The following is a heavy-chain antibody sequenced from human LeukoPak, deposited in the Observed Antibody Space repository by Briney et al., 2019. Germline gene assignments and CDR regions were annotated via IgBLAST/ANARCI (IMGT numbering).Heavy chain of an antibody. CDR1: GFTFSSYS. J-gene: IGHJ4*02. V-gene: IGHV3-21*01. Sequence: GGSLRLSCAASGFTFSSYSMNWVRQAPGKGLEWVSSISSSSSYIYYADSVKGRFTISRDNAKNSLYLQMNSLRAGDTAVYYCARQADHAFDYWGRGTLVTVSS. CDR2: ISSSSSYI. CDR3: ARQADHAFDY.